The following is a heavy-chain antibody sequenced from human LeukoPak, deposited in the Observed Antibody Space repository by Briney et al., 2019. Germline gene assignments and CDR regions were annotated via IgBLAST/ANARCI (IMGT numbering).Heavy chain of an antibody. CDR1: RFTFSSYS. CDR3: ARDPSDFWSGYYRLDY. J-gene: IGHJ4*02. CDR2: ISSSSSYI. Sequence: GGSLRLSCAASRFTFSSYSMNWVRQAPGKGLEWVSSISSSSSYIYYADSVKGRFTISRDNAKNSLYLQMNSLRAEDTAVYYCARDPSDFWSGYYRLDYWGQGTLVTASS. D-gene: IGHD3-3*01. V-gene: IGHV3-21*01.